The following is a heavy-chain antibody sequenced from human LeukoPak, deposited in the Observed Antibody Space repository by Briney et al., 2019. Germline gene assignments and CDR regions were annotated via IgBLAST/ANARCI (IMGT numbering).Heavy chain of an antibody. V-gene: IGHV1-2*02. CDR3: ARDEVGPFDY. CDR2: FNPNSGGT. Sequence: ASVMVSCKASGYTFTDYYMHWVRQAPGQGLEWMGWFNPNSGGTIYAQKFQGRVTMTRDTSISTAYMEVSSLRPDDTAVYYCARDEVGPFDYWGQGTLVTVSS. D-gene: IGHD1-26*01. J-gene: IGHJ4*02. CDR1: GYTFTDYY.